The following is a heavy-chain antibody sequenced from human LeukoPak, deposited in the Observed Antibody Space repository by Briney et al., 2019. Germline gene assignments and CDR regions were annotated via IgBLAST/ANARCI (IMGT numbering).Heavy chain of an antibody. CDR1: GFTFSSYS. D-gene: IGHD5-24*01. Sequence: GGSLRLSCAASGFTFSSYSMNWVRQAPGKGLEWVSSISSSSSYIYYADSVKGRFTISRDNAKNSLYLQMNSLRAEDTAVYYCARDLGRWLQFGYSALDIWGQGTMVTVSS. J-gene: IGHJ3*02. V-gene: IGHV3-21*01. CDR2: ISSSSSYI. CDR3: ARDLGRWLQFGYSALDI.